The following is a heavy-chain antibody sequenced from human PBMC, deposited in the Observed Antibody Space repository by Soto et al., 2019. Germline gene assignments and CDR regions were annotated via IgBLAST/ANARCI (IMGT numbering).Heavy chain of an antibody. CDR3: ARVTTAAATDY. V-gene: IGHV1-2*02. Sequence: ASVKVSCKASGYTFTDYYMHWLRQAPGQGLEWMGWINVNSGGTNYAQRFQGRVTMTRDTSISTGYMELSRLRSDDTAVYYCARVTTAAATDYWGQGTLVTVSS. J-gene: IGHJ4*02. CDR1: GYTFTDYY. D-gene: IGHD1-1*01. CDR2: INVNSGGT.